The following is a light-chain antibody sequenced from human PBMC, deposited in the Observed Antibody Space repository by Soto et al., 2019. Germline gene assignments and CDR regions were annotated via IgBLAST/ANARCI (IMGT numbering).Light chain of an antibody. V-gene: IGKV3-15*01. J-gene: IGKJ4*01. CDR1: QSVSGN. Sequence: EIVMTQSPATLSVSPGERATLSCRASQSVSGNLAWYQQKPGQAPRLLIYGASTRATGIPARFSGSGSGTEFTPTSSSLQSADFAVYYCQQYNSWPPLTFGGGTKVEIK. CDR2: GAS. CDR3: QQYNSWPPLT.